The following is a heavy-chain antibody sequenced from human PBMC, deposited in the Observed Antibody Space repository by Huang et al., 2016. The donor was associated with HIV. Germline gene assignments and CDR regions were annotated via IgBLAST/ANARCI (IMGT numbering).Heavy chain of an antibody. V-gene: IGHV4-34*01. CDR1: GGSFSGYY. D-gene: IGHD3-10*01. Sequence: QVQLHQWGAGLLKPSETLSLTCAVYGGSFSGYYWSWIRQPPGKGLEGIGEITHSGSTTYNPSLKSRVTISEETSKNQFSLKLSSVTAADTAVYYCARAPHYGSGSYYYWGQGTLVTVSS. J-gene: IGHJ4*02. CDR3: ARAPHYGSGSYYY. CDR2: ITHSGST.